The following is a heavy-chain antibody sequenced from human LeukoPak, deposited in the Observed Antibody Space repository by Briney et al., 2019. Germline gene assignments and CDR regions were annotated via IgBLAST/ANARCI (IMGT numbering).Heavy chain of an antibody. CDR1: GLTFSSYS. CDR3: ARDYGDYPYYFDY. D-gene: IGHD4-17*01. J-gene: IGHJ4*02. Sequence: GGSLRLSCAATGLTFSSYSMNWVRQAPGKGLEWVSSISSSSSYIYYADSVKGRFTISRDNAKNSLYLQMNSLRAEDTAVYYCARDYGDYPYYFDYWGQGTLVTVSS. V-gene: IGHV3-21*01. CDR2: ISSSSSYI.